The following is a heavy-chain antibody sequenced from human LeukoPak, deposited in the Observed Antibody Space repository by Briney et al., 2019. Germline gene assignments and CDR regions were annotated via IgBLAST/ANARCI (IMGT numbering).Heavy chain of an antibody. CDR1: GGSISSGSYS. D-gene: IGHD2-15*01. Sequence: PSETLSLTCAVSGGSISSGSYSWSWIRQPPGKGLEWIGYIYHSGGTYYNPSLKSRVTISIDTSRNQFSLKLSSVTAADTAVYYCARGLSRLPPGGYWGQGTLVTVSS. V-gene: IGHV4-30-2*01. CDR2: IYHSGGT. J-gene: IGHJ4*02. CDR3: ARGLSRLPPGGY.